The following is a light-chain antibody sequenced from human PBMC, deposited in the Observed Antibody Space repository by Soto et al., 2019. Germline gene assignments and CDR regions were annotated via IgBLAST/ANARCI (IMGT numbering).Light chain of an antibody. V-gene: IGKV3-15*01. Sequence: EIVMTQSPATLSVSPGASATLSCRASQSISSELAWYQQKPGQPPRLLIYGAYTRATGVPARFTGSGSGSDFTLTISGLQSEDFAVYYCQQGHNWPLTFGQGTRLEI. CDR3: QQGHNWPLT. J-gene: IGKJ2*01. CDR1: QSISSE. CDR2: GAY.